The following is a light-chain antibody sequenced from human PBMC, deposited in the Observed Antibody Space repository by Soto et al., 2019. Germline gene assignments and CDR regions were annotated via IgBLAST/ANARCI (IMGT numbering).Light chain of an antibody. V-gene: IGLV1-40*01. Sequence: QSVLTQPPSVSGAPGLRVTISCTGSSSNIGAGYDVHWYQQLPGTAPKLLIYGNSNRPSGVPDRFSGSKSGTSASLAITGFQAEDEADYYCQSYDSSLSGCYVFGTGTKVTVL. CDR3: QSYDSSLSGCYV. CDR2: GNS. CDR1: SSNIGAGYD. J-gene: IGLJ1*01.